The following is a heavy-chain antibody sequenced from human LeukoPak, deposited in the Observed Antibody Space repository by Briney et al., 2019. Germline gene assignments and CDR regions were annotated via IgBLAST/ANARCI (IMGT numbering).Heavy chain of an antibody. CDR2: INHSGST. Sequence: SKTLSLTSAVYGGSFIGYYWSWIRKPPGKGLEWIDKINHSGSTNYNPSLKSRVTISVDTSKNQSSLKLSSVTAADTAVYYCARGYCSSTSCYTYGMDVWGQGTTVTVSS. CDR1: GGSFIGYY. V-gene: IGHV4-34*01. D-gene: IGHD2-2*02. J-gene: IGHJ6*02. CDR3: ARGYCSSTSCYTYGMDV.